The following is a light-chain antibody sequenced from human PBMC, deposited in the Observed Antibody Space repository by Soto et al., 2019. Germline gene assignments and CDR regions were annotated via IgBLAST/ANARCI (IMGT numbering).Light chain of an antibody. CDR3: QQYNNWTLT. CDR2: GAS. Sequence: EIVMTQSPATLSVSPGERATLSCRASQSVNNNLAWYQQKPGQAPRLLIYGASARATGIRARFSGSGSGTEFTLTISSLQSEDFAVYYCQQYNNWTLTFGGGTKVEIK. J-gene: IGKJ4*01. CDR1: QSVNNN. V-gene: IGKV3-15*01.